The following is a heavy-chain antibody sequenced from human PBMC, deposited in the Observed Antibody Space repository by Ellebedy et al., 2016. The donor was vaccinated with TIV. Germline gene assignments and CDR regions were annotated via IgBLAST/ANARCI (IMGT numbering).Heavy chain of an antibody. CDR2: IYSDGSST. J-gene: IGHJ4*02. V-gene: IGHV3-74*01. CDR3: VRDGGQAANPLDS. Sequence: GGSLRLSCVASGFTFSSYWMHWVRLAPGKGLVWVSRIYSDGSSTNYADSVKGRFTISRDNAKNTVYLQMNSLRVEDTAVYYCVRDGGQAANPLDSWGQGTLVTVS. D-gene: IGHD2-15*01. CDR1: GFTFSSYW.